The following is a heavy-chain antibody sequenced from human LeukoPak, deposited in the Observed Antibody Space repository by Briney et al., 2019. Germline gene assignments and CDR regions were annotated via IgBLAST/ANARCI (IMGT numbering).Heavy chain of an antibody. CDR2: IYYSGST. CDR1: GGSISSGDYY. CDR3: ARGFGEPSHSFDL. D-gene: IGHD3-10*01. Sequence: SETLSLTCTVSGGSISSGDYYWSWIRQPPGKGLEWIGYIYYSGSTYYNPSLKSRVTISVDTSKNQFSLRLTSVTAADTAVYYCARGFGEPSHSFDLWGQGTLVTVSS. J-gene: IGHJ4*02. V-gene: IGHV4-30-4*08.